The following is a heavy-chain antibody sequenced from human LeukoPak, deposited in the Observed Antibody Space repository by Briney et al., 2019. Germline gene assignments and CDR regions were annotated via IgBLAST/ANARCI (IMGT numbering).Heavy chain of an antibody. D-gene: IGHD5-12*01. Sequence: GGSLRLSCAGSGFTFSSSAMNWVRQAPGKGLEWVSSINNVASHIYYADSVKGRFTISRDNAKNSLYLQTNSLRAEDTAVYYCARDPTQWLRYGHFDYWGQGTLVTVSS. J-gene: IGHJ4*02. CDR3: ARDPTQWLRYGHFDY. CDR2: INNVASHI. CDR1: GFTFSSSA. V-gene: IGHV3-21*01.